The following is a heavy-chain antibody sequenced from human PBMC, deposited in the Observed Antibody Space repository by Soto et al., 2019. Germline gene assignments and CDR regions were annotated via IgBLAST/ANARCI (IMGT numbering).Heavy chain of an antibody. Sequence: GGSLRLSCAASGFTFSSYGMHWVRQAPGKGLEWVAVISYDGSNKYYADSVKGRFTIFRDNSKNTLYLQMNSLRAEDTAVYYCAKDVVRGVIITSNWFDPWGQGTLVTVSS. CDR1: GFTFSSYG. D-gene: IGHD3-10*01. V-gene: IGHV3-30*18. CDR3: AKDVVRGVIITSNWFDP. J-gene: IGHJ5*02. CDR2: ISYDGSNK.